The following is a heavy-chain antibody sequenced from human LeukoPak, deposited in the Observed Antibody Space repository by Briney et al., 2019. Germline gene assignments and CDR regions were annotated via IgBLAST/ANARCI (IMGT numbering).Heavy chain of an antibody. CDR3: ARLNSSGWPLGLWFDP. Sequence: SETLSLTCTDSGGSISSYYWSWIRQPPGKGLEWIGYIYYSGSTNYNPSLKSRVTISVDTSKNQFSLKLSSVTAADTAVYYCARLNSSGWPLGLWFDPWGQGTLVTVSS. CDR2: IYYSGST. CDR1: GGSISSYY. J-gene: IGHJ5*02. V-gene: IGHV4-59*08. D-gene: IGHD6-19*01.